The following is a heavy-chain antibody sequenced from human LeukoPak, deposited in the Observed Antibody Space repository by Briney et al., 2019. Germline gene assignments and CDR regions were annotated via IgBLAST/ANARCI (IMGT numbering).Heavy chain of an antibody. CDR3: ARSSSSSWFDP. V-gene: IGHV1-3*01. CDR1: GYTFTSYA. J-gene: IGHJ5*02. Sequence: ASVKVSCKASGYTFTSYAMHWVRQAPGQRLEWMGWTNAGNGNTKYSQKFQGRVTITRDTSASTAYMELSSLRSEDTAVYYCARSSSSSWFDPWGQGTLVTVSS. CDR2: TNAGNGNT. D-gene: IGHD6-6*01.